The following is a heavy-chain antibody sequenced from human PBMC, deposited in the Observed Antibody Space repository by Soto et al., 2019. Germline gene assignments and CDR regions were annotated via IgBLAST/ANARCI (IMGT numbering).Heavy chain of an antibody. CDR3: AKHQLSMVRGISPFDY. J-gene: IGHJ4*02. V-gene: IGHV3-23*01. CDR1: GFTFSSND. CDR2: ISSSGAFT. D-gene: IGHD3-10*01. Sequence: EVQLLESGGGLVQPGGALRLSCAASGFTFSSNDMTWVRQAPGKGLEWVSTISSSGAFTYHADSVKGRFTISRDSSKNTVYLQMNSLRAEDTAVYYCAKHQLSMVRGISPFDYWGQGTLVTVSS.